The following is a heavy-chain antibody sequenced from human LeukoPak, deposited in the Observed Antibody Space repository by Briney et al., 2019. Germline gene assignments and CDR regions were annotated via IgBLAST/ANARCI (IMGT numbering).Heavy chain of an antibody. D-gene: IGHD4-17*01. Sequence: ASVKVSCKASGYTFTGYYMHWVRQAPGQGLEWMGWINPNSGSTNYAQKFQGRVTMTRDTSISTAFMDLSRLRPDDTAVYYCARRGNYGDYFDYWGQGTLVTVSS. J-gene: IGHJ4*02. CDR2: INPNSGST. CDR3: ARRGNYGDYFDY. V-gene: IGHV1-2*02. CDR1: GYTFTGYY.